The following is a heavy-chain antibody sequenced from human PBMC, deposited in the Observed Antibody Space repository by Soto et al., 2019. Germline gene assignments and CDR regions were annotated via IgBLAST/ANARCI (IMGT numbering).Heavy chain of an antibody. D-gene: IGHD5-18*01. CDR1: GASTSNYH. Sequence: SETLSLTCSVSGASTSNYHYSWIRQSPGKGLEWIGYVYHRGTTYYTPSLKSRVNMSVDTSTNEFYLNLKSVTAADTAVYYCALGGYNYGRPFDFWGKGTLVTVS. V-gene: IGHV4-59*01. CDR3: ALGGYNYGRPFDF. J-gene: IGHJ4*02. CDR2: VYHRGTT.